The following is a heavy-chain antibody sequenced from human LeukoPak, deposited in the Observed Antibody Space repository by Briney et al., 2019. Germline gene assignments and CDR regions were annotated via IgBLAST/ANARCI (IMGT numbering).Heavy chain of an antibody. J-gene: IGHJ3*02. CDR1: GYSFTSYW. V-gene: IGHV5-51*01. CDR2: TYPGDSGT. Sequence: GESLKISCKGSGYSFTSYWIGWGRQLPGKGLEWMGITYPGDSGTRYSPSFQGQVTISADKSTSTAYLQWSSLKASDTAMYYCARRRPRWYDAFDIWGQGTMVTVSS. CDR3: ARRRPRWYDAFDI. D-gene: IGHD6-13*01.